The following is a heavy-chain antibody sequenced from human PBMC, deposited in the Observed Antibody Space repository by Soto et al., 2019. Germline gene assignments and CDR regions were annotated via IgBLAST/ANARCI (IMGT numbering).Heavy chain of an antibody. CDR3: ARFVRHQRPTIDY. D-gene: IGHD1-26*01. J-gene: IGHJ4*02. Sequence: QVQLVQSGAEVKKPGASVRVSCKASGYTFTDYDINWVRQATGQGLEWMGWMNPSSGYTGYAQKFQGRVTMTWDTSISTAYMELSSLTSADTAVYYCARFVRHQRPTIDYWGQGALVTVSS. CDR2: MNPSSGYT. CDR1: GYTFTDYD. V-gene: IGHV1-8*01.